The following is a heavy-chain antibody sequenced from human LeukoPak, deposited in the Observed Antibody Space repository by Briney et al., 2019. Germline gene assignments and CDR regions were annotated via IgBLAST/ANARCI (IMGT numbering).Heavy chain of an antibody. CDR3: ARWRSSGDAFDI. J-gene: IGHJ3*02. V-gene: IGHV3-66*01. Sequence: GGSLRLSCAASGFTVNSYYMGWVRQAPGKGLEWVSVIYSGGDTYYADSVKGRFTISRDNSKNTLYLQMNSLRAEDTAVYYCARWRSSGDAFDIWGQGTMVTVSS. CDR1: GFTVNSYY. D-gene: IGHD6-19*01. CDR2: IYSGGDT.